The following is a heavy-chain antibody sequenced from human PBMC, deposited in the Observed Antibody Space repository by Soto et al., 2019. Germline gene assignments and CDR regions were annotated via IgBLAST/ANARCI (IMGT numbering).Heavy chain of an antibody. CDR3: AKGRASDCPGCTQDY. CDR2: VSGSGDST. J-gene: IGHJ4*02. D-gene: IGHD2-21*02. CDR1: AFTFSSYA. Sequence: EVQLLESGGGLAQPGGSLRLSCAASAFTFSSYAMSWVRQAPGKGLEWVSAVSGSGDSTYYADSVKGRFTISRDNSKNTLYLQMNSLRAEDTAVYYCAKGRASDCPGCTQDYWGRGTLVTVSS. V-gene: IGHV3-23*01.